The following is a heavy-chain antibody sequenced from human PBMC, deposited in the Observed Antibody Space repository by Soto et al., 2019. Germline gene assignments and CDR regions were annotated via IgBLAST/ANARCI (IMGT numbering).Heavy chain of an antibody. V-gene: IGHV5-51*01. J-gene: IGHJ4*02. CDR2: IYPGDSDT. CDR1: GYGCTSYS. D-gene: IGHD6-6*01. CDR3: ARDRTPLSSSSPYYFDY. Sequence: ECLKVTCKGSGYGCTSYSIGCVRQMPGKGLEWMGIIYPGDSDTRYSPSFQGQVTISADKSISTAYLQWSSLKASDTAMYYCARDRTPLSSSSPYYFDYWGQGTLVTVSS.